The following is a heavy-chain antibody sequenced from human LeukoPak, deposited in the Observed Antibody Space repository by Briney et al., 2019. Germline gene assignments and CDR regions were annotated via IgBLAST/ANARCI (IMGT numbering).Heavy chain of an antibody. J-gene: IGHJ4*02. CDR2: ISGSTI. CDR3: ARGRCSGGNCYSNFEY. CDR1: GLTFSSYA. Sequence: GGSLRLSCAASGLTFSSYAMSWVRQAPGKGLEWVSAISGSTIYYADSVKGRFTISRDNAKNSLYPQMNSLRAEDTAVYYCARGRCSGGNCYSNFEYWGQGTLVTVSS. D-gene: IGHD2-15*01. V-gene: IGHV3-69-1*02.